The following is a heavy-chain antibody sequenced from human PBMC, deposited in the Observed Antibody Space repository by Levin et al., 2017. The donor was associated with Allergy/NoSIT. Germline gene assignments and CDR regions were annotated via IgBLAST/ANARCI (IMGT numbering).Heavy chain of an antibody. Sequence: GSGPTLVKPAQTLTLTCTFSGFSLRTSEVGVGWIRQPPGKALEWLALIYWDNDKRYSPSLQSRLTITKDTSKNQVVLTMTNMDPVDTGTYYCTHRQSGSYFNYWGQGALVTVSS. V-gene: IGHV2-5*02. CDR1: GFSLRTSEVG. CDR2: IYWDNDK. CDR3: THRQSGSYFNY. D-gene: IGHD1-26*01. J-gene: IGHJ4*02.